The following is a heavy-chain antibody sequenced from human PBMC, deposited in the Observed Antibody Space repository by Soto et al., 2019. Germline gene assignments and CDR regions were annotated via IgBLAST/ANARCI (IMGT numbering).Heavy chain of an antibody. J-gene: IGHJ4*02. Sequence: SETLSLTGTVSGGSIRHSDYYWSWVRQLPGRGLEWIAYIYYSGSTFYNPSLMSRLAISVDTSRNQFSLSLTSVTAADTAVYYCAGLESVTWSLAYFDYWGKGIRVTVSS. CDR1: GGSIRHSDYY. D-gene: IGHD2-8*01. CDR2: IYYSGST. CDR3: AGLESVTWSLAYFDY. V-gene: IGHV4-31*03.